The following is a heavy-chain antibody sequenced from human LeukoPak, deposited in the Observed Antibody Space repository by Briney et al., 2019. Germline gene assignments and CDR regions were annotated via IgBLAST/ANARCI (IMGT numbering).Heavy chain of an antibody. J-gene: IGHJ4*02. CDR3: GSRIATAGSVDY. CDR2: IYSSGST. D-gene: IGHD6-13*01. CDR1: GFSVSSNY. Sequence: GGSLRLSCAASGFSVSSNYMSWVRQAPGKGLEWVSVIYSSGSTYYADSVKGRFTISRDNSKNTLHLQMNTLRAGDTAVYYCGSRIATAGSVDYWGQGTQVTVSS. V-gene: IGHV3-53*01.